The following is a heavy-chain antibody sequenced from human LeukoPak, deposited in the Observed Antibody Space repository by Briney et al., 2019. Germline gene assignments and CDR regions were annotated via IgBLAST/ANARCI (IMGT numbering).Heavy chain of an antibody. V-gene: IGHV1-2*02. CDR2: INPNSGGT. CDR3: ARAHTTGTTSYGMDV. D-gene: IGHD1-1*01. J-gene: IGHJ6*02. CDR1: GYTFTGYY. Sequence: ASVKVSCTASGYTFTGYYMHWVRQAPGQGLEWMGWINPNSGGTNYAQKFQGRVTMTRDTSISTAYMELSRLRSDDTAVYYCARAHTTGTTSYGMDVWGQGTTVTVSS.